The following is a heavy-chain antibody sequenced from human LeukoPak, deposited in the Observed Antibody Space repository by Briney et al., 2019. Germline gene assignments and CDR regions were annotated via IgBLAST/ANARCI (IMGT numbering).Heavy chain of an antibody. CDR1: GGTFSSYA. J-gene: IGHJ4*02. Sequence: SVKVSCKASGGTFSSYAISWVRQAPGQGLEWMGRIIPILGIANYAQKFQGRVTITADESTSTAYMELSSLRSEDTAVYYCARVYDFPRGYYFDYWGQGTLVTVSS. CDR3: ARVYDFPRGYYFDY. CDR2: IIPILGIA. V-gene: IGHV1-69*04. D-gene: IGHD3-3*01.